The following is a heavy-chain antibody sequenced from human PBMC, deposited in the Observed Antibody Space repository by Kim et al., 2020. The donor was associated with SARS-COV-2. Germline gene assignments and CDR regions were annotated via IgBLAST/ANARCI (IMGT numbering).Heavy chain of an antibody. CDR1: GGSISSGSYY. CDR3: ARDKGSKYYYYYGMDV. D-gene: IGHD6-13*01. Sequence: SETLSLTCTVSGGSISSGSYYWSWIRQPAGKGLEWIGRIYTSGSTNYNPSLKSRVTISVDTSKNQFSLKLSSVTAADTAVYYCARDKGSKYYYYYGMDVWGQGTTVTVSS. CDR2: IYTSGST. V-gene: IGHV4-61*02. J-gene: IGHJ6*02.